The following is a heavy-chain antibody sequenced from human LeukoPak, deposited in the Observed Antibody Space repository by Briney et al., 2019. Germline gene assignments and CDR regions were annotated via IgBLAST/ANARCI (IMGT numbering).Heavy chain of an antibody. CDR3: ASSPRSGSYIGWFDP. CDR1: GYTFTGYY. Sequence: ASVKVSCKASGYTFTGYYMHWVRQAPGQGLEWMGWINPNSGGTNYAQKFQGWVTMTRDTSISTAYMELSRLRSDDTAVYYCASSPRSGSYIGWFDPWGQGTLVTVSS. J-gene: IGHJ5*02. D-gene: IGHD3-10*01. V-gene: IGHV1-2*04. CDR2: INPNSGGT.